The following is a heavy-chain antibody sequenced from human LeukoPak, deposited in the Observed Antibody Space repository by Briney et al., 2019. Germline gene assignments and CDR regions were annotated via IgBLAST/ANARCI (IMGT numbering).Heavy chain of an antibody. D-gene: IGHD3-10*01. J-gene: IGHJ6*02. CDR3: ARGSSHENYYYYGMDV. CDR2: ISSSSSTI. Sequence: PGGSLRLSCAASGFTFSSYSMNWVRQAPGKGLEWVSYISSSSSTIYYADSVKGRFTISRDNAKNSLYLQMNSLRDEDTAVYYCARGSSHENYYYYGMDVWGQGTTVTVSS. CDR1: GFTFSSYS. V-gene: IGHV3-48*02.